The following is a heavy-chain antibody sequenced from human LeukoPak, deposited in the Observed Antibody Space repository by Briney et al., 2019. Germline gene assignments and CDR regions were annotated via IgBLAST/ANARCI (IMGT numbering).Heavy chain of an antibody. D-gene: IGHD6-6*01. CDR1: GFTFSSYA. J-gene: IGHJ3*02. V-gene: IGHV3-30*04. CDR2: ISYDGSNK. CDR3: ARGGLSSAGAFDI. Sequence: GGSLRLSCAASGFTFSSYAMHWVRQAPGKGLEWVAVISYDGSNKYYADSVKGRFTISRDNSKNTLYLQMNSLRAEDTAVYYCARGGLSSAGAFDIWGQGTMVTVSS.